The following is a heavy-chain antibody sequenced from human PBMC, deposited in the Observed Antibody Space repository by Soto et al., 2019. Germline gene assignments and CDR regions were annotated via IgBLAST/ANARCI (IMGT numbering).Heavy chain of an antibody. CDR2: ISGSGGST. J-gene: IGHJ4*02. Sequence: PGGSLRHSCAASGFTFRSYAMSWVRQAPGKGLEWVSAISGSGGSTYYADSVKGRFTISRDNSKNTLYLQMNSLRAEDTAVYYCAKDKRFRNYAGYFDYWGQGTLVTVSS. CDR1: GFTFRSYA. V-gene: IGHV3-23*01. D-gene: IGHD1-7*01. CDR3: AKDKRFRNYAGYFDY.